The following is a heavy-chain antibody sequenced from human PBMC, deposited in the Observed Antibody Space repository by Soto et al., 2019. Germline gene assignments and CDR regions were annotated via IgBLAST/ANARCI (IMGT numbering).Heavy chain of an antibody. CDR3: ARERGNSGTFDY. J-gene: IGHJ4*02. V-gene: IGHV1-3*01. CDR1: GYTFTSYA. Sequence: QVQLVQSGTEVKEPGASVKVSCKASGYTFTSYAMHWVRQAPGQRLEWMGWINGGSGYTKFSQKFQGRVTIIRDTSASTAYMELSSLKSEDMAVYYCARERGNSGTFDYWGQGTLVTVSS. D-gene: IGHD1-1*01. CDR2: INGGSGYT.